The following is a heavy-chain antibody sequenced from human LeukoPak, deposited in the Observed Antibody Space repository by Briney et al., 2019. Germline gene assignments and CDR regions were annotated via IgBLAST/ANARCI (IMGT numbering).Heavy chain of an antibody. CDR3: ARTNYYFDN. V-gene: IGHV3-74*01. D-gene: IGHD1-1*01. Sequence: PGGSLRLSCAASGFTFSSYWMHWVRHAPGKGLVWVSRISADGINAHYADSVKGRFTISRDNAGNTLYLQMNSLRAEDTALYYCARTNYYFDNWGQGSLVTVSS. J-gene: IGHJ4*02. CDR2: ISADGINA. CDR1: GFTFSSYW.